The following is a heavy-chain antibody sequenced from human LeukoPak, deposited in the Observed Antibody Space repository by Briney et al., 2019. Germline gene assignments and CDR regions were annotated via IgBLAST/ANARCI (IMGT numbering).Heavy chain of an antibody. V-gene: IGHV3-21*01. CDR1: GFTLSSYS. D-gene: IGHD3-10*01. Sequence: GGSLRLSCAASGFTLSSYSMNWVSQAPGKGLEWDSSISSSSSYIYYADSVKGRFTISRDNAKNSLYLQMNSLRAEDTAVYYCSRDGSGSYYNEANWFDPWGHGTLVTVSS. CDR3: SRDGSGSYYNEANWFDP. CDR2: ISSSSSYI. J-gene: IGHJ5*02.